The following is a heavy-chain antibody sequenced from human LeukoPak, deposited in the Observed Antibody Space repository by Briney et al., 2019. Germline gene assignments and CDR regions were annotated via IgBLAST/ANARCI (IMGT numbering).Heavy chain of an antibody. J-gene: IGHJ4*02. V-gene: IGHV3-21*01. CDR1: GFTFSSYS. D-gene: IGHD3-9*01. Sequence: GSLRLSCAASGFTFSSYSMNWVRQAPGKGLEWVSSISSSSSYIYYADSVKGRFTISRDNAKNSLYLQMNSLRAEDTAVYYCAAYYDILTGYYKDYWGQGTLVTVSS. CDR2: ISSSSSYI. CDR3: AAYYDILTGYYKDY.